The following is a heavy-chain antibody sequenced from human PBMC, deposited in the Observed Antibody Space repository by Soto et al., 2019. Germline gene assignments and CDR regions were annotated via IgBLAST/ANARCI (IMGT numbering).Heavy chain of an antibody. CDR3: ARAVLRFLEWSPSYGMDV. CDR2: VSAYNGNT. Sequence: ASVKVSCKASGYTFTIYGISCVRQSPLQWLDWMGCVSAYNGNTNYAQKLQGRVTMTTDTSTSTAYMELRSLRSDDTAVYYCARAVLRFLEWSPSYGMDVWGQGTTVTVSS. CDR1: GYTFTIYG. V-gene: IGHV1-18*01. D-gene: IGHD3-3*01. J-gene: IGHJ6*02.